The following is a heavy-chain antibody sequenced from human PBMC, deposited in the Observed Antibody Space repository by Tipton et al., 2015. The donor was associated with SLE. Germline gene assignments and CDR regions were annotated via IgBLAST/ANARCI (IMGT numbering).Heavy chain of an antibody. CDR2: ISDSEGT. CDR3: ARVLSSRYCTNGVCPSPYYYYYYMDV. Sequence: GLVKPSETLSLTCTVSGYSISSGFYWAWIRQPPGKGLEWIGHISDSEGTNYNPSLRSRVTMSVDTSKNQFSLKLRSVTAADTALYYCARVLSSRYCTNGVCPSPYYYYYYMDVWGKGTSVTVSS. J-gene: IGHJ6*03. V-gene: IGHV4-38-2*02. D-gene: IGHD2-8*01. CDR1: GYSISSGFY.